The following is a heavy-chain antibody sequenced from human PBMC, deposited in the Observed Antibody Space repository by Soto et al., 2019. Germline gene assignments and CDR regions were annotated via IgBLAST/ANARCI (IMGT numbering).Heavy chain of an antibody. CDR3: ARVCGIVVVPAAISDYYYMDV. V-gene: IGHV1-18*01. D-gene: IGHD2-2*01. Sequence: QVQLVQSGAEVKKPGASVKVSCKASGYTFTSYGISWVRQAPGQGLEWMGWISAYNGNTNYAQKLQGRVTMTTDTSTSTDYMELRSLRSDDTAVYYCARVCGIVVVPAAISDYYYMDVWGKGTTVTVSS. J-gene: IGHJ6*03. CDR1: GYTFTSYG. CDR2: ISAYNGNT.